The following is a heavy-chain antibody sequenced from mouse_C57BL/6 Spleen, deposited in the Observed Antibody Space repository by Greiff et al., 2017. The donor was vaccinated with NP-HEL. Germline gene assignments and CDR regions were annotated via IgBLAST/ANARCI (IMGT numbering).Heavy chain of an antibody. J-gene: IGHJ1*03. CDR2: ISYSGST. CDR1: GYSITSGYD. Sequence: EVQLQQSGPGMVKPSQSLSLTCTVTGYSITSGYDWHWIRHFPGNKLEWMGYISYSGSTNYNPSLKSRISITHDTSKNHFFLKLNSVTTEDTATYYCAREATVGGYFDVWGTGTTVTVSS. D-gene: IGHD1-1*01. V-gene: IGHV3-1*01. CDR3: AREATVGGYFDV.